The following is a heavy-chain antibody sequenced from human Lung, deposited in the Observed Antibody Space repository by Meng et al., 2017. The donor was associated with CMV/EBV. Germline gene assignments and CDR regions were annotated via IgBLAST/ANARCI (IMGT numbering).Heavy chain of an antibody. CDR3: ARDGSDYYDGIGYGPVNY. CDR2: ISSSTASM. V-gene: IGHV3-21*06. J-gene: IGHJ4*02. Sequence: GGSLRLSCAASGFTFSTFSMAWVRQAPGRGLEWVASISSSTASMYYAGSVQGRFTISRDNARNSLFLQMNSATAEDTAVYYCARDGSDYYDGIGYGPVNYWGQGXLVTVSS. CDR1: GFTFSTFS. D-gene: IGHD3-22*01.